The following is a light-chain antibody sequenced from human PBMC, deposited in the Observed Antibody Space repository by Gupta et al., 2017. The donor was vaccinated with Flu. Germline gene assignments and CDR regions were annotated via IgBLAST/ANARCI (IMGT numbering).Light chain of an antibody. CDR3: QQYYTTPS. J-gene: IGKJ4*01. CDR1: QSILYSSNNKNY. V-gene: IGKV4-1*01. Sequence: DIVMTQSPDSLAVSLGERATINCKSRQSILYSSNNKNYLAWYQQKSGKPPKLLIYWASTREYGVPDRFSGSGSGTDFTLTISSLQAEDVAVYYCQQYYTTPSFGGGTKVEIK. CDR2: WAS.